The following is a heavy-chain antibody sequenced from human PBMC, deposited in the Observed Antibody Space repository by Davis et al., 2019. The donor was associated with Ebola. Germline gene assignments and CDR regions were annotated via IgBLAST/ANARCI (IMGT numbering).Heavy chain of an antibody. J-gene: IGHJ6*03. CDR3: VRGWYYYYFMDL. Sequence: PSETLSLTCAVYRGSFSGYYWSWVRQPPRKGLEWIGEINHSGDANYNPSLKSRITISVDKSKNQISLNLSPVTAADTAVYYCVRGWYYYYFMDLWGKGTTVTVSS. CDR1: RGSFSGYY. V-gene: IGHV4-34*01. CDR2: INHSGDA.